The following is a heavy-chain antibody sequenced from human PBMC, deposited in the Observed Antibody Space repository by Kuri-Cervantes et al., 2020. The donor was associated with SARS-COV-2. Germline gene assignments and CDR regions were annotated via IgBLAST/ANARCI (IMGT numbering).Heavy chain of an antibody. CDR2: IYYSGST. Sequence: SETLSLTCTVSGGSISSYYWSWIRQPPGKGLEWIGYIYYSGSTNYNPSLKSRVTISVDTSKNQFSLKLSSVTAADTAVYYCTRVGPYYYYGMDVWGQGTTVTVSS. CDR1: GGSISSYY. CDR3: TRVGPYYYYGMDV. V-gene: IGHV4-59*01. J-gene: IGHJ6*02.